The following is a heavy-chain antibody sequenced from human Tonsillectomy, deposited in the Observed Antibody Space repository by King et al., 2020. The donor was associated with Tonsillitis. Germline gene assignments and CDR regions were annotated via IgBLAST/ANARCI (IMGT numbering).Heavy chain of an antibody. J-gene: IGHJ4*02. CDR2: TRNKANSYTT. D-gene: IGHD1-26*01. CDR3: VGGVVGDADH. Sequence: VQLVESGGGLVQPGGALRLSCAASGFTFSDHYMDWVRQAPGKGLEWVVRTRNKANSYTTEYAASVKGSFTISRDDSKNSVYLQMNSLKTEDTAVYFCVGGVVGDADHWGQGTLVTVSS. CDR1: GFTFSDHY. V-gene: IGHV3-72*01.